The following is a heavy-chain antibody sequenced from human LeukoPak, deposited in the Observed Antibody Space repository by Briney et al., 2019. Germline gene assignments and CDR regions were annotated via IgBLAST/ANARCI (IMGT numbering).Heavy chain of an antibody. CDR3: AEDTYYDSSGYYHY. J-gene: IGHJ4*02. Sequence: GGSLGLSCAASGFTFDDYAMHWVRQAPGKGLEWVSGISWNSGSIGYADSVKGRFTISRDNAKNSLYLQMNSLRAEDTALYYCAEDTYYDSSGYYHYWGQGTLVTVSS. CDR1: GFTFDDYA. V-gene: IGHV3-9*01. CDR2: ISWNSGSI. D-gene: IGHD3-22*01.